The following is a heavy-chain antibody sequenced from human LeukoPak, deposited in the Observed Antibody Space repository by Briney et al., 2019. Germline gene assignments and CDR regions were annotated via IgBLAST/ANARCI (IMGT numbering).Heavy chain of an antibody. Sequence: GASVTVSCKASGGTFSSYAISWVRQAPGQGLEWMGRIIPILGIANYAQKFQGRVTITADKSTSTAYMELSSLRSEDTAVYYCARALSVAYCGGDCSSPGYWGQGTLVTVSS. CDR1: GGTFSSYA. J-gene: IGHJ4*02. CDR2: IIPILGIA. V-gene: IGHV1-69*04. CDR3: ARALSVAYCGGDCSSPGY. D-gene: IGHD2-21*02.